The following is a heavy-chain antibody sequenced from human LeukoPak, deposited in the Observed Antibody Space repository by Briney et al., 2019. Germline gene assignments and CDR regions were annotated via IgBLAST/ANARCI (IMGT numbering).Heavy chain of an antibody. CDR2: IYSGGST. J-gene: IGHJ4*02. Sequence: GGSLRLSCAASGFTVSSNYMSWVRQAPGKGLEWVSVIYSGGSTYYADSVKGRFTISRDNSKNTLYLQMNSLRAEDTAVYYCARDLDYGDYGLDYWGQGTLVTVSS. V-gene: IGHV3-66*01. CDR3: ARDLDYGDYGLDY. CDR1: GFTVSSNY. D-gene: IGHD4-17*01.